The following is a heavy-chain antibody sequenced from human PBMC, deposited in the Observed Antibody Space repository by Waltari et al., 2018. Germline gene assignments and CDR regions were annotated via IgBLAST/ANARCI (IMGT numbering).Heavy chain of an antibody. Sequence: QVQLVQSGAEVKKPGASVKVSCTASGYTFTNFGINWVRQAPGQGLEWMGWISPYNGNADYDQKLQGRVTMTTDTSTKTAHLELRSLRSDDTAVYYCARGGGPRTVVALTFDLWGQGTLVTVSS. D-gene: IGHD3-22*01. CDR1: GYTFTNFG. CDR3: ARGGGPRTVVALTFDL. J-gene: IGHJ4*02. V-gene: IGHV1-18*01. CDR2: ISPYNGNA.